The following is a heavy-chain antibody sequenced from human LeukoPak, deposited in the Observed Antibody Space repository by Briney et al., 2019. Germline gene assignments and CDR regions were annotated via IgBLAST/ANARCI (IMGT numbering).Heavy chain of an antibody. J-gene: IGHJ5*02. CDR1: GFTFSSYW. CDR3: ARSTSGHNWFDP. CDR2: TNEDGSKK. V-gene: IGHV3-7*01. Sequence: GGSLRLSCAASGFTFSSYWMSWVRQAPGKGLEWVANTNEDGSKKYYVDSVKGRFTISRDNAKNSLYLQMNSLRAEDTAVYYCARSTSGHNWFDPWGQGTLVTVSS. D-gene: IGHD6-25*01.